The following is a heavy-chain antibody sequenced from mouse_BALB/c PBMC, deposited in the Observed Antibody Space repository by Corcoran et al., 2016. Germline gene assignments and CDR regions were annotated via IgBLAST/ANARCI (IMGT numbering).Heavy chain of an antibody. V-gene: IGHV1-22*01. CDR1: GYTFTEYT. CDR3: ATPPGGSSWLAY. CDR2: IKPNNGGT. J-gene: IGHJ3*01. Sequence: EVQRQQSGPELVKPGASVKISCKTSGYTFTEYTKHCVKQSHGKSLEWIGGIKPNNGGTSYNQKFKGKATLTVDKSSSTAYMELRSLTSEDSAVYYCATPPGGSSWLAYWGQGTLVTVSA.